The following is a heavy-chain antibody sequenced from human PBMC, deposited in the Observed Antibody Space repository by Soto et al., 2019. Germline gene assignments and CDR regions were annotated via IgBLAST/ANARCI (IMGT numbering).Heavy chain of an antibody. CDR1: GYTFTSYG. CDR2: ISAYNGNT. CDR3: ARSVGAALSDY. V-gene: IGHV1-18*01. J-gene: IGHJ4*02. D-gene: IGHD1-26*01. Sequence: ASVKVSCKASGYTFTSYGISWVRQAPGQGLEWMGWISAYNGNTNYAQKFQGRVTITRDTSASIAYMELSSLRSEDTAVYYCARSVGAALSDYWGQGTLVTVSS.